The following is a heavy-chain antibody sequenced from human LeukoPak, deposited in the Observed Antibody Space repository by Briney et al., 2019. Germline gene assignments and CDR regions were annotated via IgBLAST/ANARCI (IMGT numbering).Heavy chain of an antibody. Sequence: PGGSLRLSCAASGFTFSSYAMSWVRQAPGKGLEWVSAISGSGGSTYYADSVKGRFTISRDNSENTLYLQMNSLRGEDTAVYYCARDRGPMFRGVLFSPHNWFDPWGQGTLVTVSS. D-gene: IGHD3-10*01. CDR3: ARDRGPMFRGVLFSPHNWFDP. CDR2: ISGSGGST. CDR1: GFTFSSYA. V-gene: IGHV3-23*01. J-gene: IGHJ5*02.